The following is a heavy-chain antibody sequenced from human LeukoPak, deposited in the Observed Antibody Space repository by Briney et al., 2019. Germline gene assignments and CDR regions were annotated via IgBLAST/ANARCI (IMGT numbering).Heavy chain of an antibody. CDR2: ISSRSNTI. J-gene: IGHJ3*02. CDR1: GFTFSTYS. Sequence: GSLRLSCAASGFTFSTYSMNWVRQAPGKGLEWVSDISSRSNTIYYADSVKGRFTISRDNGKNSLYLQMNSLRAEDTAVYYCASPEWLPDSIDIWGQGTMVTVSS. D-gene: IGHD3-3*01. CDR3: ASPEWLPDSIDI. V-gene: IGHV3-48*01.